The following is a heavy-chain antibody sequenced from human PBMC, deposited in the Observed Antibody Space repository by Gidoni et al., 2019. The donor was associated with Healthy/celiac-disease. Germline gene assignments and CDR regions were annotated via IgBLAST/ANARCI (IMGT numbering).Heavy chain of an antibody. Sequence: EVQLLESGGGLVQPGGSLRLSCAASGFTFSSSASSWVRQAPGQGLGWVSAISGSGGSTYYADSVKCRFTISRDNSKNTLYLQMNSLRAEDTAVYYCAKAGDSSGYYYFYYYGMDVWGQGTTVTVSS. D-gene: IGHD3-22*01. J-gene: IGHJ6*02. V-gene: IGHV3-23*01. CDR1: GFTFSSSA. CDR3: AKAGDSSGYYYFYYYGMDV. CDR2: ISGSGGST.